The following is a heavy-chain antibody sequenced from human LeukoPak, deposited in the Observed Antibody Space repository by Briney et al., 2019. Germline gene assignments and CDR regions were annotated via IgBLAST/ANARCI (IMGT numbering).Heavy chain of an antibody. D-gene: IGHD2-15*01. Sequence: GGSLRLSCAASGFTFNNYPMSWVRQAPGKGPEWVSIISTSGVHTYYADSVKGRFTISRDNSKNTLYLQMNSLRAEDTAVYYCAKARIYRPGWFDPWGQGTLVTVSS. CDR2: ISTSGVHT. V-gene: IGHV3-23*01. CDR3: AKARIYRPGWFDP. CDR1: GFTFNNYP. J-gene: IGHJ5*02.